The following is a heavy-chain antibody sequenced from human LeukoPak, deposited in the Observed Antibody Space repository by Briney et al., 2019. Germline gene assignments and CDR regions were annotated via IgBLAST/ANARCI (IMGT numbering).Heavy chain of an antibody. CDR2: MNPNSGNT. V-gene: IGHV1-8*01. D-gene: IGHD2-2*01. CDR3: ARSTSAPLDY. CDR1: GYTFTSYD. Sequence: ASVKVSCKASGYTFTSYDINWVRQATGQGLEWMGWMNPNSGNTGYAQKLQGRVTMTRNTSISTAYMELSSLRSEDTAVYYCARSTSAPLDYWGQGTLVTVSS. J-gene: IGHJ4*02.